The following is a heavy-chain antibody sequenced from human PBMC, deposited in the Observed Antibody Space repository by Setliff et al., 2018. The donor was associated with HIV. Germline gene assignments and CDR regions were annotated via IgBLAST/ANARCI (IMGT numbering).Heavy chain of an antibody. V-gene: IGHV4-59*11. Sequence: SETLSLTCTVSGGSISSRYWSWIRLPPGEGLEWIGTLYYNGNTNSNPSLKSRVTISGGTSKNLLSLKLTSVTPADTAVYYCATGIDNFWSGYVNWGQGTLVTV. CDR3: ATGIDNFWSGYVN. CDR2: LYYNGNT. D-gene: IGHD3-3*01. CDR1: GGSISSRY. J-gene: IGHJ4*02.